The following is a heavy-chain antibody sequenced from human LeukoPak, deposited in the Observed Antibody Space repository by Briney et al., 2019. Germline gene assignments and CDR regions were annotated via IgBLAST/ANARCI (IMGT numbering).Heavy chain of an antibody. D-gene: IGHD3-10*01. CDR1: GFTFDSYD. J-gene: IGHJ6*04. Sequence: GGSLRLSCAASGFTFDSYDMSWVRQAPGKGLEWVSGTSASGGRTYYADSVKGRFTISRDNSKNTLYLQMNSLRAEDTAVYYCTLTLVRGRVHGMDVWGEGTTVTVSS. CDR3: TLTLVRGRVHGMDV. CDR2: TSASGGRT. V-gene: IGHV3-23*01.